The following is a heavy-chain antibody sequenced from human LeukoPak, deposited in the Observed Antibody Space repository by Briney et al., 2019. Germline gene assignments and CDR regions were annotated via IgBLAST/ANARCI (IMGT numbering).Heavy chain of an antibody. CDR3: AKALSYSITAATDY. V-gene: IGHV3-9*01. D-gene: IGHD6-25*01. CDR2: ISWNSGSI. Sequence: GRSLRPSCAASGFTFDDYAMHWVRQAPGTGLEWVSGISWNSGSIGYADSVKGRFTISRDNAKNSLYLQMNSLRAEDTALYYCAKALSYSITAATDYWGQGTLVTVSS. CDR1: GFTFDDYA. J-gene: IGHJ4*02.